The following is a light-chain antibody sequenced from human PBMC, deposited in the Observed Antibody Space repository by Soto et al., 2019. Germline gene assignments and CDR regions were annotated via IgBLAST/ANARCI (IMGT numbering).Light chain of an antibody. V-gene: IGLV3-21*02. Sequence: SYELTQPPSVSVAPGQTANITCGGNNIGSKSVHWYQQKPGQAPVLVVYDDRDRPSGIPERFSGSNSGNTATLTISRVEAGDEADYYCQVWGSSSDHVVFGGGTKVTVL. CDR2: DDR. CDR1: NIGSKS. CDR3: QVWGSSSDHVV. J-gene: IGLJ2*01.